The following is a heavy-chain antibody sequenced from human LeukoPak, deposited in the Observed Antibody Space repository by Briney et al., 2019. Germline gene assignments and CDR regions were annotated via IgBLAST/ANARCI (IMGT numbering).Heavy chain of an antibody. J-gene: IGHJ3*02. Sequence: PGGSLRLSCAASGFTFSSYAMSWVRQAPGKGLEWVSYISSSSSTIYYADSVKGRFTISRDNAKNSLYLQMNSLRAEDTAVYYCARDPRKYSSTPGAFDIWGQGTMVTVSS. D-gene: IGHD6-13*01. V-gene: IGHV3-48*01. CDR3: ARDPRKYSSTPGAFDI. CDR2: ISSSSSTI. CDR1: GFTFSSYA.